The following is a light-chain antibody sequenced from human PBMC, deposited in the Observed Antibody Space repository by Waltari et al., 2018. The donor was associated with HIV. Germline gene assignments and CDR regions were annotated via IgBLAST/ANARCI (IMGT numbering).Light chain of an antibody. CDR3: MQALHTPFM. Sequence: DVLLTQSPVSLAVTPGESASISCKSSQSLLHKNGKNYLDWYVKKPGQTPQLLMYMASNLAAGVPVRFSGSGSGTEFTLKSSRVEAEDVGLYYCMQALHTPFMFGHGTRLEI. J-gene: IGKJ5*01. CDR2: MAS. V-gene: IGKV2-28*01. CDR1: QSLLHKNGKNY.